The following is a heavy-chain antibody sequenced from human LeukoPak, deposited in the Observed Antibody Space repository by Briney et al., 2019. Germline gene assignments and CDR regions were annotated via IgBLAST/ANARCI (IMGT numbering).Heavy chain of an antibody. D-gene: IGHD2-15*01. Sequence: GESLKISCKGSGYSFTSYWIAWVRQMPGKGLEWMGTIYTGGSDTRYSPSFQGQVTISADKSISTAYLQWSSLKASDTAMYFCARRCSGGSCYGFDYWGQGALVTVSS. CDR1: GYSFTSYW. J-gene: IGHJ4*02. CDR3: ARRCSGGSCYGFDY. V-gene: IGHV5-51*01. CDR2: IYTGGSDT.